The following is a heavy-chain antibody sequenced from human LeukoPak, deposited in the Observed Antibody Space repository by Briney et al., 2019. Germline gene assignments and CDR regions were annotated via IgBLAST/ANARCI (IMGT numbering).Heavy chain of an antibody. CDR1: GFTFSNSG. CDR3: ARGTVYYDFWSGYSNWFDP. Sequence: GGSLRLSCVASGFTFSNSGMSWVRQAPGKGLEWVSSISSSSSYIYYADSVKGRFTISRDNAKNSLYLQMNSLRAEDTAVYYCARGTVYYDFWSGYSNWFDPWGQGTLVTVSS. J-gene: IGHJ5*02. V-gene: IGHV3-21*01. CDR2: ISSSSSYI. D-gene: IGHD3-3*01.